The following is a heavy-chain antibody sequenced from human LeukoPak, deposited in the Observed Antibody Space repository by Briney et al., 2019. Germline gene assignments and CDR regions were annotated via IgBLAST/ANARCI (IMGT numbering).Heavy chain of an antibody. CDR1: GYTFTSYG. Sequence: ASVKVSCTASGYTFTSYGISWARQAPGQGLEWMGWITAYNDNTNYAQKLQGRVTMTTDTSTSTAYMELRSLRSDDTAVYYCARALLWFGEPSHIDYWGQGTLVTVSS. V-gene: IGHV1-18*01. CDR2: ITAYNDNT. CDR3: ARALLWFGEPSHIDY. D-gene: IGHD3-10*01. J-gene: IGHJ4*02.